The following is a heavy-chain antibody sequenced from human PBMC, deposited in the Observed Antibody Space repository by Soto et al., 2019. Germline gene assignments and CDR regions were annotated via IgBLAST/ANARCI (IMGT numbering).Heavy chain of an antibody. CDR1: GYTFTSYG. Sequence: QVHLVQSGAEVKKPGASVKVSCKASGYTFTSYGITWVRQAPGQGLEWMGWISAHNGNTDYAQKLQGRVIVTRDTSTGTSYMEQRSPRSDDTAVYYSARGSYGEYCGKGALVTASS. J-gene: IGHJ4*02. CDR2: ISAHNGNT. CDR3: ARGSYGEY. V-gene: IGHV1-18*01. D-gene: IGHD1-26*01.